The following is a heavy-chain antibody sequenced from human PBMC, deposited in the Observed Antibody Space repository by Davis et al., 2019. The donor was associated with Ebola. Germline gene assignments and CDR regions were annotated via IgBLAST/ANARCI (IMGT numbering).Heavy chain of an antibody. D-gene: IGHD2-2*01. CDR2: INYSGST. CDR1: GASISTSSYN. J-gene: IGHJ4*02. Sequence: SETLSLTCTVSGASISTSSYNWGCIRQPPGKGLEWIVEINYSGSTNYNPSLKSRVTISVDKSKNQFSLKLSSVTAADTAVYYCARVTVVVPAGTFDYWGQGTLVTVSS. V-gene: IGHV4-39*07. CDR3: ARVTVVVPAGTFDY.